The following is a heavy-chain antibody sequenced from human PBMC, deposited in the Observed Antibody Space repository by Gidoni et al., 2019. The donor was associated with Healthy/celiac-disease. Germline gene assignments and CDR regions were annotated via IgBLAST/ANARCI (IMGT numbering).Heavy chain of an antibody. CDR1: GYSFTGYW. V-gene: IGHV5-10-1*01. Sequence: EVQLVQSGAEVKKPGESLRISCKGSGYSFTGYWISWVRQMPGKGLEWMGRIEPGDSYTTYSPSFQGHVTISADQSISTAYLQWSSLKASDTAMYYCARLCSGGSCNPPYYYYGMDVWGQGTTVTVSS. CDR3: ARLCSGGSCNPPYYYYGMDV. CDR2: IEPGDSYT. J-gene: IGHJ6*02. D-gene: IGHD2-15*01.